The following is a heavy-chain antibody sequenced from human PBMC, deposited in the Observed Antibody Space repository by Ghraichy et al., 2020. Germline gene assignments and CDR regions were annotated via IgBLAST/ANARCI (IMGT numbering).Heavy chain of an antibody. J-gene: IGHJ4*02. CDR3: TTDRPPVLWGRLGRNFDY. V-gene: IGHV3-15*01. CDR1: GFTFSNAW. D-gene: IGHD3-16*01. CDR2: IKSKTDGGPT. Sequence: GGSLRLSCAASGFTFSNAWMSWVRQAPGKGLEWVGRIKSKTDGGPTDYAAPVQSRFTISRDDSKNTLYLQMNSLKTEDTSVYYCTTDRPPVLWGRLGRNFDYWGQGTLVTVSS.